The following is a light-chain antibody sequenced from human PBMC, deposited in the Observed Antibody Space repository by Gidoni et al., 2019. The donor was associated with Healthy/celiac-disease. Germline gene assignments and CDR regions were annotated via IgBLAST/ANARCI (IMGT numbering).Light chain of an antibody. V-gene: IGKV3-11*01. J-gene: IGKJ4*01. CDR1: QSVSSY. CDR2: DAS. Sequence: ETVLTQSPATQSLSPGARATLSCRASQSVSSYLAWYQQKPGQAPRLLIYDASNRATGIPARFSGSGSGTDFTLTISSLEPEDFAVYYCQQRSNWLTFGGGTKVEIK. CDR3: QQRSNWLT.